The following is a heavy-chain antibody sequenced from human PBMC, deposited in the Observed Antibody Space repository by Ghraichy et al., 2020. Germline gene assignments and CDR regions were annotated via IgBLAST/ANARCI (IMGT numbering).Heavy chain of an antibody. V-gene: IGHV3-23*01. J-gene: IGHJ4*02. D-gene: IGHD3-22*01. Sequence: GSLRLSCATSGFTFSSYAMSWVRQAPGKGLEWVSPISASGDTIYYADSVKGRFTISRDNSKNTLYLQINSLRADDTAVYYCAKVIGLDGYPGPTFDHWGQGILVTVSS. CDR3: AKVIGLDGYPGPTFDH. CDR2: ISASGDTI. CDR1: GFTFSSYA.